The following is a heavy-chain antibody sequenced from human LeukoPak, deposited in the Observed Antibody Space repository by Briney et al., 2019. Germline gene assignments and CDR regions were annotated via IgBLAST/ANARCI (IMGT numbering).Heavy chain of an antibody. Sequence: GGSLRLSCAASGFTFSNYNMNWVRQAPGKGLEWVSYISGSSSTIYYADSVKGRFTISRDNAKNSLYLQMNSLRAEDTAVYYCARATMVRGVIIRVYWYFDLWGRGTLVTVSS. D-gene: IGHD3-10*01. CDR2: ISGSSSTI. CDR1: GFTFSNYN. CDR3: ARATMVRGVIIRVYWYFDL. V-gene: IGHV3-48*04. J-gene: IGHJ2*01.